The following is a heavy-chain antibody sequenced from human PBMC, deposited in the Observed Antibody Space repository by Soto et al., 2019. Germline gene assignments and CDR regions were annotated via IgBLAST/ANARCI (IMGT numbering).Heavy chain of an antibody. CDR3: ARSRAPGASDAFDI. V-gene: IGHV1-46*01. J-gene: IGHJ3*02. CDR1: GYTFTRHY. Sequence: QVQLVQSGAEVNKPGASVKVSCKASGYTFTRHYIYWVRQAPGEGLQWMGFINPSGGSPVYPQKFQGTVTMTSDTSTTTVYMELSSLRSEDTGVYYCARSRAPGASDAFDIWGQGTMVTVSS. D-gene: IGHD2-8*02. CDR2: INPSGGSP.